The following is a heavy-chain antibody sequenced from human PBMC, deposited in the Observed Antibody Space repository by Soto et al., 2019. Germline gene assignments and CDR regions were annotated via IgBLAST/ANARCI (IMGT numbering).Heavy chain of an antibody. J-gene: IGHJ4*02. D-gene: IGHD6-13*01. CDR2: IWYDGSNK. V-gene: IGHV3-33*01. CDR1: GFTFSSYG. Sequence: SLRHSFAASGFTFSSYGIHWVGQAPGKGLEWVAVIWYDGSNKYYADSVKGRFTISRDNSKNTLYLQMNSLRAEDTAVYFCARFRSSWYGRIDYWGQGT. CDR3: ARFRSSWYGRIDY.